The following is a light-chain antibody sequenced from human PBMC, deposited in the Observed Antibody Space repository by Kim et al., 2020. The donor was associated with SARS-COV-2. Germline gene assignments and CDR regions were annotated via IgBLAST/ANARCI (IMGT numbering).Light chain of an antibody. J-gene: IGKJ1*01. V-gene: IGKV1-5*01. CDR3: HQYGSSPWS. CDR2: DAS. Sequence: DIQMTQSPSTLSASVGDRVTITCRASQSVSHYLAWYQHKPGKAPKLLVYDASSLEGWVPSRFSGSGSGTELTLTITSLQPDDFATYYCHQYGSSPWSFGQGTKVDIK. CDR1: QSVSHY.